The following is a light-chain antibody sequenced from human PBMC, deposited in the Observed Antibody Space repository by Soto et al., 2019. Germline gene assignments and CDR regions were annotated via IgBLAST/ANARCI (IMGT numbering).Light chain of an antibody. J-gene: IGKJ1*01. Sequence: VAMRQSPATLSVSPGERATLSCRASRSVSSNLAWYQQKPGQAPRLLIYGASTRATGITGRFSGSGSGTDFTLTISRLEPEDFAVYYCQQSGNSPWPFGQRTKVDIK. V-gene: IGKV3D-15*02. CDR3: QQSGNSPWP. CDR1: RSVSSN. CDR2: GAS.